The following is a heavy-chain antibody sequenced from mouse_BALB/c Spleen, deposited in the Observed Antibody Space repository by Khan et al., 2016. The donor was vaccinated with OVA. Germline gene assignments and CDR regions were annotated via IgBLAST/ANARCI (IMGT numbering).Heavy chain of an antibody. V-gene: IGHV1-4*01. CDR1: GYTFISYT. CDR2: INPSSGYT. Sequence: VQLQESGAELARPGASVKMSCKASGYTFISYTMHWVKQRPGQGLEWIGYINPSSGYTKYNQKFKDKATLTADKSSSTAYMQLSSLTSEDSAVYYCARTHERWGQGTTLTVSS. CDR3: ARTHER. J-gene: IGHJ2*01.